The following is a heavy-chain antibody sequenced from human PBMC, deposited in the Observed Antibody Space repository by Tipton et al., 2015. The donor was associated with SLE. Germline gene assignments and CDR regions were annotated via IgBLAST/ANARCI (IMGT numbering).Heavy chain of an antibody. V-gene: IGHV4-59*08. J-gene: IGHJ3*02. CDR3: ARHISPLGAFDI. CDR1: GGSISSYY. Sequence: TLSLTCTVSGGSISSYYWSWIRQPPGKGLEWIGYLYYSGSTNYNPSLKSRVTISVDTSKNQFSLKLSSVTAADTAVYYCARHISPLGAFDIWGQGTMVTVSS. CDR2: LYYSGST. D-gene: IGHD7-27*01.